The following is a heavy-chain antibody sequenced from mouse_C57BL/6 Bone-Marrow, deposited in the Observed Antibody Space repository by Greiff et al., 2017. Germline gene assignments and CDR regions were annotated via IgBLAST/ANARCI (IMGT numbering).Heavy chain of an antibody. J-gene: IGHJ4*01. V-gene: IGHV5-2*01. CDR2: INSDGGST. D-gene: IGHD1-1*01. CDR1: EYEFPSHD. CDR3: ARGYSYYYGRVYAMDY. Sequence: EVMLVESGGGLVQPGESLKLSCESNEYEFPSHDMSWVRKTPEKRLELVAAINSDGGSTYYPDTMERRFIISRDNTKKTLYLQMSSLRSEDTALYYCARGYSYYYGRVYAMDYWGQGTSVTVSS.